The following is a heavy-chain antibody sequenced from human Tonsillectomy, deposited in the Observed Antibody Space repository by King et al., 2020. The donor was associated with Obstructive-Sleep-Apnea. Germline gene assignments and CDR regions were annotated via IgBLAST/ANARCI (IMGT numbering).Heavy chain of an antibody. D-gene: IGHD1-1*01. CDR2: SKSKPDGGTA. J-gene: IGHJ4*02. CDR1: GFSFNNAW. Sequence: VQLVESGGGFVKPGGSLRLSCAASGFSFNNAWMKWVRQAPGKGLEWVGRSKSKPDGGTADYAAPVKGRFTISRYDSRDMLYLQMNSLKTEDTAVYFYTTERPYKLYYYDYWGQGTLVTVSS. V-gene: IGHV3-15*01. CDR3: TTERPYKLYYYDY.